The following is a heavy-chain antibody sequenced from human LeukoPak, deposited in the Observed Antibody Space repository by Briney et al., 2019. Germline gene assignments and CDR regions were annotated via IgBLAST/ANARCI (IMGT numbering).Heavy chain of an antibody. CDR1: GFTFSSYA. D-gene: IGHD6-19*01. CDR2: ISYDGSNK. Sequence: GGSLRLSCAASGFTFSSYAMHWVRQAPGKGLEWVAVISYDGSNKYYADSVKGRFTISRDNSKNTLYLQMNSLRAEDTAVYYCARVVAVAGTANDYWGQGTLVTVSS. V-gene: IGHV3-30-3*01. J-gene: IGHJ4*02. CDR3: ARVVAVAGTANDY.